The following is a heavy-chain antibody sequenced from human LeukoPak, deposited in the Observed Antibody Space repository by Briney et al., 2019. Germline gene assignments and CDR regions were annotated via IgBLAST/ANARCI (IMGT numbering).Heavy chain of an antibody. CDR3: ARDQFGTGDRRDAFDI. CDR2: ISSSSTYI. V-gene: IGHV3-21*01. Sequence: PGGPLRLSCAASGFTFSSYTMNWVRKAPGKGLEWVSSISSSSTYIYYADSVKGRFTISRDNAKNTLFLQMNSLRLDDTAVYYCARDQFGTGDRRDAFDIWGQGTMVTVSS. CDR1: GFTFSSYT. J-gene: IGHJ3*02. D-gene: IGHD7-27*01.